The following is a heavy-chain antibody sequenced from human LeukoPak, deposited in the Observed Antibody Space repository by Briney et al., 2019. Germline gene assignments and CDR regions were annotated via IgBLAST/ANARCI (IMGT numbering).Heavy chain of an antibody. V-gene: IGHV4-39*01. CDR3: ARHTYGYDLYYFDY. Sequence: SETLSLTCTVSGGPISSSSDYWGWIRQAPGTGLEWIGSIYYHENTYYNSSLKSRVTISVDTSKNQFSLKLNSVTAADTAVYYCARHTYGYDLYYFDYWGQGTLVTVSS. J-gene: IGHJ4*02. D-gene: IGHD5-18*01. CDR1: GGPISSSSDY. CDR2: IYYHENT.